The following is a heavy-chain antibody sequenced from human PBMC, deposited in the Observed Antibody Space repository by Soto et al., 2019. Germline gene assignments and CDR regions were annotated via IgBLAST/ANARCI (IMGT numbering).Heavy chain of an antibody. J-gene: IGHJ4*02. CDR2: ISGSGGST. V-gene: IGHV3-23*01. CDR1: GFTFSSYA. Sequence: EVQLLESGGGLVQPGGSLRLSCAASGFTFSSYAMSWVRQAPGKGLEWVSAISGSGGSTYYADSVKGRFTISRDNSKNTLYLQMTSLRAEDTAVYYCARLRYGSGSYYLFDYWGQGTLVTVSS. CDR3: ARLRYGSGSYYLFDY. D-gene: IGHD3-10*01.